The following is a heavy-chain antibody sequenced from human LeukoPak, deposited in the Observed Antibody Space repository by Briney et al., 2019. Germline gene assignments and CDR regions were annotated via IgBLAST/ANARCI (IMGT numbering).Heavy chain of an antibody. CDR1: GYTFTHYY. Sequence: GASVKVSCKASGYTFTHYYIHWVRQAPGQGLEWMGWINPNSGGTNYAQRFQGRVTMTRDTSINTAYMDLIRLRSDDTAVYYCARDPGGPGSNGGLGRADIWGQGTMVTVSS. V-gene: IGHV1-2*02. CDR2: INPNSGGT. CDR3: ARDPGGPGSNGGLGRADI. J-gene: IGHJ3*02. D-gene: IGHD3-10*01.